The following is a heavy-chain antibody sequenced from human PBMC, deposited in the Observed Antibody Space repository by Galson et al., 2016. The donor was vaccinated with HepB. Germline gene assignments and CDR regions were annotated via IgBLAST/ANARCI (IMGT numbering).Heavy chain of an antibody. Sequence: SETLSLTCAVSGDSISSDNWWSWVRQPPGKGPECIGEIYHSGVTNYNPSLRSRVTISVDKSKNQFSLKLSSVTAADTAVYYCARGIPHCSSTSCLLDYWGQGTLVTVSS. V-gene: IGHV4-4*02. CDR1: GDSISSDNW. D-gene: IGHD2-2*01. CDR2: IYHSGVT. J-gene: IGHJ4*02. CDR3: ARGIPHCSSTSCLLDY.